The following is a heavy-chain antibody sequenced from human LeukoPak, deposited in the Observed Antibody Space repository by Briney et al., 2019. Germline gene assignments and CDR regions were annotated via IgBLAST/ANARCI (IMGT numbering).Heavy chain of an antibody. CDR3: ARDHGSSWGLDY. V-gene: IGHV4-59*01. D-gene: IGHD6-13*01. J-gene: IGHJ4*02. CDR2: IYYSGST. Sequence: NPSDTLSLMCTVSGGPISSYYGSWIRQPPGKGREWIGYIYYSGSTNYNPSLKSRVTISVDTSKNQFSLKLSSVTAADTAVYYCARDHGSSWGLDYWGQGTLVTVSS. CDR1: GGPISSYY.